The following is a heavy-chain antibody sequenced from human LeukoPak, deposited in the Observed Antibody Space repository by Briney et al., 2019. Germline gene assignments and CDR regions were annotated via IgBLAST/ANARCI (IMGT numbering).Heavy chain of an antibody. J-gene: IGHJ4*02. CDR2: ISDNGFSA. CDR1: GFTFSNYA. Sequence: PGGSLRLSCAASGFTFSNYAMSWVRQAPGKGLEWVSVISDNGFSAYYGDSVKGRFTISRDNSKNTLYLQMNSLRGEDTGVYYCARDPVPATARHFDYWGQGTLVTVSS. D-gene: IGHD1-1*01. CDR3: ARDPVPATARHFDY. V-gene: IGHV3-23*01.